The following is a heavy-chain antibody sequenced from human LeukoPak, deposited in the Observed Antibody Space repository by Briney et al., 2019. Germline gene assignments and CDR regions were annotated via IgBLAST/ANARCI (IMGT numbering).Heavy chain of an antibody. J-gene: IGHJ6*02. CDR2: IKQDGSEK. V-gene: IGHV3-7*01. Sequence: GGSLRLSCAASGFTFSSYWMSWVRQAPGKGLEWVANIKQDGSEKYYVDSVKGRFTISRDNAKNSLYLQMNSLRAEDTAVYYCARVAAAGKTYYYGMDVWGQGTTVTVSS. CDR1: GFTFSSYW. CDR3: ARVAAAGKTYYYGMDV. D-gene: IGHD6-13*01.